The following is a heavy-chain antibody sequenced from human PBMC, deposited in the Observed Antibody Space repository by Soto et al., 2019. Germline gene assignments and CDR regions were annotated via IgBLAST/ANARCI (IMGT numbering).Heavy chain of an antibody. V-gene: IGHV3-9*01. CDR2: ISWNSGSI. D-gene: IGHD3-10*01. Sequence: EVQLVESGGGLVQPGRSLRLSCAASGFTFDDYAMHWVRQAPGKGLAWVSGISWNSGSIGYADTVKGRVTISRYNAKNSLYLHMNSLRAEDTALYYCSKDMTHRSYANKNFDYWGQGTLVTVSS. CDR3: SKDMTHRSYANKNFDY. CDR1: GFTFDDYA. J-gene: IGHJ4*02.